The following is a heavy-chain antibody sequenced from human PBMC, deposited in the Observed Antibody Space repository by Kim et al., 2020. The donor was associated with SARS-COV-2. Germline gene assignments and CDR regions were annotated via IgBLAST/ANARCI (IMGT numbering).Heavy chain of an antibody. Sequence: SETLSLTCAVYGGSFSGYYWSWIRQPPGKGLEWIGEINHSGSTNYNPSLKSRVTISVDTSKNQFSLKLSSVTAADTAVYYCARVGMTTVTTWAFDIWGQG. V-gene: IGHV4-34*01. CDR1: GGSFSGYY. CDR3: ARVGMTTVTTWAFDI. D-gene: IGHD4-17*01. CDR2: INHSGST. J-gene: IGHJ3*02.